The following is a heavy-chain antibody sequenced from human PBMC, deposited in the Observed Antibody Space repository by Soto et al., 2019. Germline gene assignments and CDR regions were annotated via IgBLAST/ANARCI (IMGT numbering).Heavy chain of an antibody. D-gene: IGHD6-19*01. J-gene: IGHJ3*02. CDR3: NWGRYSSGWYAAFDI. V-gene: IGHV3-66*01. Sequence: GGSLRLSCAASGFTVSSNYMSWVRQAPGKGLEWVSVIYSGGSTYYADSVKGRFTISRDNSKNTLYLQMNSLRAEDTAVYYCNWGRYSSGWYAAFDIWGQGTMVTVSS. CDR1: GFTVSSNY. CDR2: IYSGGST.